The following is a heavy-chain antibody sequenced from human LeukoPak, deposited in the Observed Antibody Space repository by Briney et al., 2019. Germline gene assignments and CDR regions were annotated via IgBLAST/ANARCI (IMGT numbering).Heavy chain of an antibody. Sequence: GGSLRLSCAASGFTFSSYAMHWVRQAPGKGLEYVSAISSNGGSTYYANSVKDRFTISRDNSKNTLYLQMGSLRAEDMAVYYCATNYYDSSGYPPSFDYWGQGTLVTVSS. J-gene: IGHJ4*02. CDR2: ISSNGGST. CDR3: ATNYYDSSGYPPSFDY. D-gene: IGHD3-22*01. CDR1: GFTFSSYA. V-gene: IGHV3-64*01.